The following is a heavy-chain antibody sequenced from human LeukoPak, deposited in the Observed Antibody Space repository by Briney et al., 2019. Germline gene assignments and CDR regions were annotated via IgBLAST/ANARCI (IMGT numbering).Heavy chain of an antibody. V-gene: IGHV1-2*02. CDR3: ATAGYSGYDYYFDY. J-gene: IGHJ4*02. CDR1: GYTFTGYY. CDR2: INPNSGGT. Sequence: GASVKVSCKASGYTFTGYYMHWVRQAPGQGLEWMGWINPNSGGTNYAQKFQGRVTMTRDTSISTAYMELSRLRSEDTAVYYCATAGYSGYDYYFDYWGQGTLVTVSS. D-gene: IGHD5-12*01.